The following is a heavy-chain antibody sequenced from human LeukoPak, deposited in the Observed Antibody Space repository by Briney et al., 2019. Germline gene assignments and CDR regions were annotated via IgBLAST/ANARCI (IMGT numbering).Heavy chain of an antibody. Sequence: GGSLRLSCAASGFTFSNYAMNWVRQAPGKGLEWVSAISGSGGSTYYADSVKGRFTISRDNSKNTLYLQMNSLRAEDTAVYYCARATSPTSSLFDYWGQGTLVTVSS. D-gene: IGHD6-13*01. CDR1: GFTFSNYA. CDR2: ISGSGGST. CDR3: ARATSPTSSLFDY. J-gene: IGHJ4*02. V-gene: IGHV3-23*01.